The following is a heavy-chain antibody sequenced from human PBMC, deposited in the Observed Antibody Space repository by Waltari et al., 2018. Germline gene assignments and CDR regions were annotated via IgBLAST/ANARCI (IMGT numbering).Heavy chain of an antibody. CDR2: INTNTGNP. Sequence: QVQLVQSGSELKKPGASVKVSCKASGYTFTSYAVNWVRQAPGQGLEWMGWINTNTGNPTYAQVFTGRFVFSLDTSVSTAYLQISSLKAEDTAVYYCARDWSSSSGWYLHDFDYWGQGTLVTVSS. D-gene: IGHD6-19*01. V-gene: IGHV7-4-1*02. CDR1: GYTFTSYA. J-gene: IGHJ4*02. CDR3: ARDWSSSSGWYLHDFDY.